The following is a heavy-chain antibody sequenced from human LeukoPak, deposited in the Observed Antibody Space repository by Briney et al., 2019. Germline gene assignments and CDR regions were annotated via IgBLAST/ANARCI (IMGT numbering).Heavy chain of an antibody. CDR3: ARADVRFFDY. J-gene: IGHJ4*02. CDR1: GXTFSSYE. CDR2: SSSSGSVI. D-gene: IGHD4-17*01. Sequence: PGGSLRLSCAASGXTFSSYEMNWVRQAPGKGREWVSYSSSSGSVIYYADSVKGRFTISRDNAKNSLYLQMNSLRAEDTAVYYCARADVRFFDYWGQGTLVTVSS. V-gene: IGHV3-48*03.